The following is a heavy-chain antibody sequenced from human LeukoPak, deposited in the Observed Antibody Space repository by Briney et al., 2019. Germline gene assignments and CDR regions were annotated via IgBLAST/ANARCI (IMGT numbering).Heavy chain of an antibody. J-gene: IGHJ4*02. CDR2: IYYSGST. D-gene: IGHD3-9*01. CDR1: GGSISSYY. Sequence: SETLSLTCTVSGGSISSYYWSWIRQPPGKGLEWIGYIYYSGSTNYNPSLKSRVTISVDTSKNQFSLKLSSVTAADTAVYYCASITYDILTGYPLINYWGQGTLVTVSS. V-gene: IGHV4-59*01. CDR3: ASITYDILTGYPLINY.